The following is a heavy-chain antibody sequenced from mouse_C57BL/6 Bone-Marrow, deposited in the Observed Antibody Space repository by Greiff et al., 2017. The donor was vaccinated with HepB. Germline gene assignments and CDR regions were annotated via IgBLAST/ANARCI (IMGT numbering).Heavy chain of an antibody. Sequence: EVQLQQSGGGLVQPGGSMKLSCVASGFTFSNYWMNWVRQSPEKGLEWVAQIRLKSDNYATHYAESVKGRFTISRDDSKSSVYLQMNNLRAEDTGIYYCTGWGWLTAWFAYWGQGTLVTVSA. CDR1: GFTFSNYW. D-gene: IGHD2-3*01. J-gene: IGHJ3*01. V-gene: IGHV6-3*01. CDR2: IRLKSDNYAT. CDR3: TGWGWLTAWFAY.